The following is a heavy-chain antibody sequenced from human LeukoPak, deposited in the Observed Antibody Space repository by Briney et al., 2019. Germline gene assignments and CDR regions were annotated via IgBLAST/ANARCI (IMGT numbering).Heavy chain of an antibody. J-gene: IGHJ4*01. D-gene: IGHD1-26*01. Sequence: ASVKVSCKASGYTFSDYGISWVRQAPGQGLEWMGWISAYNGNRNYAQRFQGRVTMTTNSSTRTAYMELRSLRSDDTAIYYCARNRVGETGYFDYWGQGTLVAVSS. CDR2: ISAYNGNR. CDR1: GYTFSDYG. CDR3: ARNRVGETGYFDY. V-gene: IGHV1-18*01.